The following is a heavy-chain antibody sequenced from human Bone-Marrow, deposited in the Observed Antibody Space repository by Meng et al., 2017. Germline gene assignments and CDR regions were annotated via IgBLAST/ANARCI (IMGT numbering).Heavy chain of an antibody. V-gene: IGHV3-9*01. CDR1: GFTFDDYA. CDR3: AKSSSGGIAAAGGAIGFDY. CDR2: ISWNSGSI. Sequence: SLKISCAASGFTFDDYAMHWVRQAPGKGLEWVSGISWNSGSIGYADSVKGRFTISRDNAKNSLYLQMNSLRAEDTALYYCAKSSSGGIAAAGGAIGFDYWGQGTRVTVSS. D-gene: IGHD6-13*01. J-gene: IGHJ4*02.